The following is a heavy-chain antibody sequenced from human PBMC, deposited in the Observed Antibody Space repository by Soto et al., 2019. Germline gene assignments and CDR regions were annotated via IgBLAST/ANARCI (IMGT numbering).Heavy chain of an antibody. V-gene: IGHV4-59*01. J-gene: IGHJ5*02. Sequence: SETLSLTCTVSGGSISSYYWSWIRQPPGKGLEWIGYIDYSGSTNYNPSLKSRVTISVDRSKNQFSLKVTSVTAADTAVYYCARGRRYYDSSAWGQGTLVTVSP. CDR2: IDYSGST. CDR3: ARGRRYYDSSA. D-gene: IGHD3-22*01. CDR1: GGSISSYY.